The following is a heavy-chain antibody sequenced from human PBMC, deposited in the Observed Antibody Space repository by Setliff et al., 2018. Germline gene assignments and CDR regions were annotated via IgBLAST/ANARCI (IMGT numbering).Heavy chain of an antibody. CDR1: GGSISSSSYY. D-gene: IGHD5-18*01. CDR3: ARVATAILDAFDI. CDR2: IYYSGST. Sequence: PSETLSLTCTVSGGSISSSSYYWGWVRQPPGKGLEWIGAIYYSGSTYYNPSLKSRVTISLDTSKNQFSLKMSPVTAADTAVYYCARVATAILDAFDIWGQGTMVTVSS. V-gene: IGHV4-39*07. J-gene: IGHJ3*02.